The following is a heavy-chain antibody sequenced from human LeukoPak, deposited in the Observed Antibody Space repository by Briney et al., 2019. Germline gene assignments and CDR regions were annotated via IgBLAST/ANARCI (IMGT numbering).Heavy chain of an antibody. CDR2: IKLDGSEK. CDR3: ARDQYDTWSRRGNFDS. D-gene: IGHD3/OR15-3a*01. J-gene: IGHJ4*02. Sequence: GGSLRLSCVASGFSFGKYWMSWVRQAPGKGLEWVANIKLDGSEKNYVDSVKGRLTISRDNTKNSLYLQMNSLRAEDTAVFYCARDQYDTWSRRGNFDSWGQGTLVIVSS. CDR1: GFSFGKYW. V-gene: IGHV3-7*03.